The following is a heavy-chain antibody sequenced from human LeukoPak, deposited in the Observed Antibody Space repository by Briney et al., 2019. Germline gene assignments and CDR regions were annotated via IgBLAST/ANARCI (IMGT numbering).Heavy chain of an antibody. V-gene: IGHV1-69*05. Sequence: SVKVSCKASGGTFSSYAISWVRQAPGQGLEWMGRIIPIFGTANYAQKFQGRVTITTDESTSTAYMELSSLRSEDTAVYYCARGKYSSGWYAGLDWFDPWGQGTLVTVSS. CDR3: ARGKYSSGWYAGLDWFDP. D-gene: IGHD6-19*01. J-gene: IGHJ5*02. CDR1: GGTFSSYA. CDR2: IIPIFGTA.